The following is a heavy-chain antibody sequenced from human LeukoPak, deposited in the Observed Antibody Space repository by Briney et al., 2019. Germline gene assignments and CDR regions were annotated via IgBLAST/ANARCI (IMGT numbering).Heavy chain of an antibody. CDR2: INHSGST. CDR3: ARDLPYCSGGSCYSDWFDP. J-gene: IGHJ5*02. Sequence: SETLSLTCTVSGGSISSYYWSWIRQPAGKGLEWIGEINHSGSTNYNPSLKSRVTISVDTSKNQFSLKLSSVTAADTAVYYCARDLPYCSGGSCYSDWFDPWGRGTLVTVSS. V-gene: IGHV4-34*01. D-gene: IGHD2-15*01. CDR1: GGSISSYY.